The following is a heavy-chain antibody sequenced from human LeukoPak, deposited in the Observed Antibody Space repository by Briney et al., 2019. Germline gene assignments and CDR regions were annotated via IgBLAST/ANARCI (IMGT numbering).Heavy chain of an antibody. CDR2: MNPNSGNT. CDR1: GYTFISYD. V-gene: IGHV1-8*01. D-gene: IGHD3-10*01. Sequence: GASVKVSCKASGYTFISYDINWVRQATGQGLEWMGWMNPNSGNTGYAQKFQGRVTMTRNTSISTAYMELSSLRSEDTAVYYCARVYGSGQGFDYWGQGTLVTVSS. CDR3: ARVYGSGQGFDY. J-gene: IGHJ4*02.